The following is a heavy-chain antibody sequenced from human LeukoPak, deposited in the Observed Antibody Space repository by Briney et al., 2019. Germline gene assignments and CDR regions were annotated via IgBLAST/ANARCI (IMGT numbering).Heavy chain of an antibody. V-gene: IGHV3-21*01. CDR1: GFTFSSYS. CDR3: ARLGIAVAGGYDY. Sequence: GGSLRLSCAASGFTFSSYSMNWVRQAPGKGLEWVSSISSSSSYIYYADSVKGRFTITRDNAKNSLYLQMNSLRAEDTAVYYCARLGIAVAGGYDYWRQGTLVTVSP. J-gene: IGHJ4*02. CDR2: ISSSSSYI. D-gene: IGHD6-19*01.